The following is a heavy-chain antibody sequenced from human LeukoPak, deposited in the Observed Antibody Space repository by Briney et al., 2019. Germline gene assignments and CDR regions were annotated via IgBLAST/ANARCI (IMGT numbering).Heavy chain of an antibody. CDR3: ARNGNWNYVDY. V-gene: IGHV4-59*08. D-gene: IGHD1-1*01. CDR1: GGSLSSYY. J-gene: IGHJ4*02. Sequence: PSETLSLTRAVSGGSLSSYYWSWIRQPPGKGLEWIGYIYYNGNTNYIPSLKSRVTISVDTSKNQFSLRLSSVTAADTAVYYCARNGNWNYVDYWGQGTLVTVSS. CDR2: IYYNGNT.